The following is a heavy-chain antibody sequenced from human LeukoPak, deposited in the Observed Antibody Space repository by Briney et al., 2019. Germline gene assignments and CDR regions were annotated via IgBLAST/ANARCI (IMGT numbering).Heavy chain of an antibody. CDR3: ARSAFLVTAPGLYYFDY. D-gene: IGHD6-13*01. Sequence: SETLSLTCTVSXGXXXXXXXXXIXXXXXXXXXXXXXXXNSGXXNYXPSLKGRVTMXVATSKNQFSLHLSSVTAADTAVYXCARSAFLVTAPGLYYFDYWGQGTLVAVSS. CDR1: XGXXXXXX. CDR2: XXNSGXX. J-gene: IGHJ4*02. V-gene: IGHV4-4*07.